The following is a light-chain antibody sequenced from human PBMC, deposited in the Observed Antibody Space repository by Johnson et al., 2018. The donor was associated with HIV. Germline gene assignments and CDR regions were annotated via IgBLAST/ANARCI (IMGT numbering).Light chain of an antibody. CDR2: ETT. J-gene: IGLJ1*01. CDR3: ATCGNSLRV. V-gene: IGLV1-51*02. Sequence: QSVLTQPPSVSAAPGQNVTISCSGSSSNIGNNYISWYQQLPGTAPKLLIYETTKRPSGIPDRFSGSRSGTSATLGITGLQTGDEADYYCATCGNSLRVFGPGTKVTVL. CDR1: SSNIGNNY.